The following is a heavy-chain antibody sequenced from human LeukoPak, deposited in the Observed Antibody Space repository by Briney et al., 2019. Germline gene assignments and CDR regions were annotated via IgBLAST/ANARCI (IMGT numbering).Heavy chain of an antibody. CDR3: ARGRVRGVTYNWFDP. J-gene: IGHJ5*02. CDR2: IKQDGSEK. CDR1: GFTFSSYW. D-gene: IGHD3-10*01. V-gene: IGHV3-7*01. Sequence: TGGSLRLSCAASGFTFSSYWMSWVRQAPGKGLEWVANIKQDGSEKYYVDSVKGRFTISRDNAKNSLYLQMNSLRAEDTAVYYCARGRVRGVTYNWFDPWGQGTLVTVSS.